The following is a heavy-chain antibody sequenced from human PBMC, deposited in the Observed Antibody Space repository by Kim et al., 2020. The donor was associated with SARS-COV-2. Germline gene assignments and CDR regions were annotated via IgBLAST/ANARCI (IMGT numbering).Heavy chain of an antibody. CDR2: ISWEDDK. D-gene: IGHD1-1*01. CDR3: ARINWSYYYGLDV. CDR1: GFSFNTDRVC. Sequence: SGPTLVNPTQTLTLTCTFSGFSFNTDRVCVSWIRQPPGKALEWLALISWEDDKYYSTSLKTRLTISKDTSKNQVVLRMTNMDPVDTATYYCARINWSYYYGLDVWGQGTSVTVS. V-gene: IGHV2-70*13. J-gene: IGHJ6*02.